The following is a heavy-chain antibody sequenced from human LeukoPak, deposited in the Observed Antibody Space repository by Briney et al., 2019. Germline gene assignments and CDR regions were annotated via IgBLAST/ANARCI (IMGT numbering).Heavy chain of an antibody. Sequence: GGSLRLSCAASGFTFSSYAMSWVRQAPGKGLEWVAFIRYDGSNKYYADSVKGRFTISRDNSKNTLYLQMNSLRAEDTAVYYCAKGSDYSNYYYYYMDVWGKGTTVTVSS. CDR3: AKGSDYSNYYYYYMDV. CDR2: IRYDGSNK. V-gene: IGHV3-30*02. D-gene: IGHD4-11*01. J-gene: IGHJ6*03. CDR1: GFTFSSYA.